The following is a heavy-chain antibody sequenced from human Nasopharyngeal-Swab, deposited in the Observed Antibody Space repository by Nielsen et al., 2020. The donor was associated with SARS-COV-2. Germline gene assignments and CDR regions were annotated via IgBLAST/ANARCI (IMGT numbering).Heavy chain of an antibody. Sequence: SGPTLVKPTQTLTLTCTFSGFSLSTSGVGVGWIRQPPGKALEWLALIYWDDDKRYSPSLKSRLTITKDTSKNHVVLTMTNMDPVDTATYYCARQYSSSWYTYNWFDPWGQGTLVTVSS. CDR2: IYWDDDK. D-gene: IGHD6-13*01. V-gene: IGHV2-5*02. CDR3: ARQYSSSWYTYNWFDP. CDR1: GFSLSTSGVG. J-gene: IGHJ5*02.